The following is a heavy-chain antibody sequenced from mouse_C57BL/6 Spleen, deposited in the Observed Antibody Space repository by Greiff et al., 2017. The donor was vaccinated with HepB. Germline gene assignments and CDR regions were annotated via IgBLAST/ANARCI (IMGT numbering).Heavy chain of an antibody. CDR2: ISYGGSYT. CDR1: GFTFSSYA. CDR3: ARDQNWAGGFAY. V-gene: IGHV5-4*01. D-gene: IGHD4-1*01. J-gene: IGHJ3*01. Sequence: EVNVVESGGGLVKPGGSLKLSGAASGFTFSSYAMSWVRQTPEKRLVWVATISYGGSYTYYTGNVKGRFTISRDNAKDNLYLQMSRLNSVDTAMYYCARDQNWAGGFAYWGHGPLVTVSA.